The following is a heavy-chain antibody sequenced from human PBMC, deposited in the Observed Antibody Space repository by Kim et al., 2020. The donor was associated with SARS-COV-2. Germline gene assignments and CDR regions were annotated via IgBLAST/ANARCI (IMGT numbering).Heavy chain of an antibody. D-gene: IGHD3-3*01. CDR3: AKDPHYDFWSGYYFDY. V-gene: IGHV3-23*01. J-gene: IGHJ4*02. Sequence: DSGKGRFTISRDNSKNTLYLQMNSLRAEDTAVYYCAKDPHYDFWSGYYFDYWGQGTLVTVSS.